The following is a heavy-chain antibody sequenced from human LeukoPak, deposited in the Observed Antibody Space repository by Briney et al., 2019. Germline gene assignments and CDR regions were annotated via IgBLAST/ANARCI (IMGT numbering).Heavy chain of an antibody. J-gene: IGHJ3*01. CDR3: ARVGITPLPEAFDV. CDR2: INHSGST. Sequence: PQTLSLTCSVSEASVSSGAYYWSWIRQPAGKGLEWIGYINHSGSTYFNPSLKSRVSMSVDRSKNQFSLKLTSVTAADTAVYYCARVGITPLPEAFDVWGQGTMVTVSS. V-gene: IGHV4-30-2*01. CDR1: EASVSSGAYY. D-gene: IGHD1-14*01.